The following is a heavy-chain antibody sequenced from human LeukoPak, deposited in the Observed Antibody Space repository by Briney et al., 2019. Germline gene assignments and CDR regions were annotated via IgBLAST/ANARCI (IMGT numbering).Heavy chain of an antibody. V-gene: IGHV3-23*01. D-gene: IGHD3-10*01. J-gene: IGHJ4*02. CDR2: ISGSGGST. CDR1: GFTFSSYA. Sequence: GGSLRLFCAASGFTFSSYAMSWVRQAPGKGLEWVSAISGSGGSTYYADSVKGRFTISRDNSKNTLYLQMNSLRAEDTAVYYCAKDPPYGSGSYQDYWGQGTLVTVSS. CDR3: AKDPPYGSGSYQDY.